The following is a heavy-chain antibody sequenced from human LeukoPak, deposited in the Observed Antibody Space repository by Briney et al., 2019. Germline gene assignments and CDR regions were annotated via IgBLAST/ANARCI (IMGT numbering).Heavy chain of an antibody. J-gene: IGHJ6*02. Sequence: SETLSLTCAVYGGSFSGYYWSWIRQPPGKGLEWIGEISHSGSTNYNPSLKSRVTISVDTSKNQFSLKLSSVTAADTAEYYCARCGGIVNYYYYGMDVWGQGTTVTVSS. CDR1: GGSFSGYY. CDR2: ISHSGST. D-gene: IGHD1-26*01. CDR3: ARCGGIVNYYYYGMDV. V-gene: IGHV4-34*01.